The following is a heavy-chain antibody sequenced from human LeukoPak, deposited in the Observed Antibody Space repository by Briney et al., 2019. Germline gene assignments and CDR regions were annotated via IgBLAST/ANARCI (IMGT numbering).Heavy chain of an antibody. D-gene: IGHD4-17*01. Sequence: GGSLRLSCAASGFTFSNYEMHWVRQAPGKGLEWVSYISSSGSTIYYADSVKGRFTISRDNAKNSLYLQMNSLRAEDMALYYCAKGAVTTVTAAFDYWGQGTLVTVSS. CDR1: GFTFSNYE. V-gene: IGHV3-48*03. J-gene: IGHJ4*02. CDR2: ISSSGSTI. CDR3: AKGAVTTVTAAFDY.